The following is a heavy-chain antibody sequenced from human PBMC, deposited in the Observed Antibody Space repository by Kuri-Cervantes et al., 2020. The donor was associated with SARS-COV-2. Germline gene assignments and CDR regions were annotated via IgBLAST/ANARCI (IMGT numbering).Heavy chain of an antibody. Sequence: SVKVSCKASGGTFSSYAISWVRQAPGQGLEWMGGIIPIFGTANYAQKFQGRVTITADESTSTAHMELSSLRSEDTAVYYCARTEDIVLMVYGLYGMDVWGQGTTVTVSS. D-gene: IGHD2-8*01. J-gene: IGHJ6*02. CDR2: IIPIFGTA. CDR3: ARTEDIVLMVYGLYGMDV. V-gene: IGHV1-69*13. CDR1: GGTFSSYA.